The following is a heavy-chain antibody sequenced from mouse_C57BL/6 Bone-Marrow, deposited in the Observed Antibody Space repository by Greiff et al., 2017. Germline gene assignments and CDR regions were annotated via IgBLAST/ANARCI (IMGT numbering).Heavy chain of an antibody. V-gene: IGHV1-74*01. Sequence: VQLQQSGAELVKPGASVKVSCKASGYTFTSYWMHWVKQRPGQGLEWTGRIHPSDSDTNYNQKFKGKATLTVDKSSSTAYMQLSSLTSEDSAVYYCAIDTTVVWGQGTLVTVSA. CDR1: GYTFTSYW. CDR2: IHPSDSDT. D-gene: IGHD1-1*01. J-gene: IGHJ3*01. CDR3: AIDTTVV.